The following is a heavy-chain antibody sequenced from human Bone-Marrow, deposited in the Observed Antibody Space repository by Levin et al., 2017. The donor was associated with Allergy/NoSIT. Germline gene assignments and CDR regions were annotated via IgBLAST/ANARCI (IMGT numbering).Heavy chain of an antibody. CDR3: ARELDDYSNYHDGFDL. CDR2: INTDGSST. D-gene: IGHD4-11*01. CDR1: GFTLKTYW. J-gene: IGHJ3*01. Sequence: GGSLRLSCAASGFTLKTYWMNWVRQGPGRGLVWVARINTDGSSTAYADSVKGRFTISRDNAKNTLYLQMNSLRAEDTAVYSCARELDDYSNYHDGFDLWGQGTAVAVSS. V-gene: IGHV3-74*01.